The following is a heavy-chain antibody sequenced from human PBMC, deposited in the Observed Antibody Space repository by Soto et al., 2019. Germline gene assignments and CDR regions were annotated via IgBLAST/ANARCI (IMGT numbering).Heavy chain of an antibody. CDR3: ARDRYSNYGMDY. J-gene: IGHJ4*02. D-gene: IGHD4-4*01. CDR1: GFTFSSYA. CDR2: ISYDGSNK. V-gene: IGHV3-30-3*01. Sequence: QVQLVESGGGVVQPGRSLRLSCAASGFTFSSYAMHWVRQAPGKGLEWVAVISYDGSNKYYADSVKGRFTISRDNSKNTLYLQMNSLRAEDTAVYYCARDRYSNYGMDYWGQGTLVTVSS.